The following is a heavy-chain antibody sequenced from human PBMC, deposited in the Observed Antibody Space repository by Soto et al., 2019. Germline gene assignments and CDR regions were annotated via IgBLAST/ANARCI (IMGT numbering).Heavy chain of an antibody. D-gene: IGHD3-16*01. J-gene: IGHJ4*02. V-gene: IGHV1-18*01. CDR1: GYTFTIYG. CDR2: ISANNGNT. CDR3: ARDRVSYALDY. Sequence: QVQLVQSGAEVKKPGASVKVSCKASGYTFTIYGFIWVRQAPGKGLEWMGWISANNGNTNYAQKLQGRVTMTTDTSTSTAHMALRTMRSHDTAVYYCARDRVSYALDYLGQGTLVTVSS.